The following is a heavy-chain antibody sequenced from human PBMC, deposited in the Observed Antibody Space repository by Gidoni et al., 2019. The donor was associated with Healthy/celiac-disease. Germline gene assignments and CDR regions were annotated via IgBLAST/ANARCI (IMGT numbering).Heavy chain of an antibody. CDR1: GGSFSGYY. Sequence: QVQLQQWGAGLLKPSETLSLTCAVYGGSFSGYYWSWIRQPPGKGLEWIGEINHSGSTNYNPSLKSRVTISVDTSKNQFSLKLSSVTAADTAVYYCARDEEGPGAFDIWGQGTMVTVSS. V-gene: IGHV4-34*01. CDR3: ARDEEGPGAFDI. CDR2: INHSGST. J-gene: IGHJ3*02.